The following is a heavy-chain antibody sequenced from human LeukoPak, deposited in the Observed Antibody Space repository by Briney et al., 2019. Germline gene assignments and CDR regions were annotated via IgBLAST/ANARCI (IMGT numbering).Heavy chain of an antibody. D-gene: IGHD3-10*01. J-gene: IGHJ4*02. CDR1: GFTVSSNY. CDR2: IYYSGST. CDR3: ARLPDYYSRHGAPG. V-gene: IGHV4-59*02. Sequence: GSLRLSCAASGFTVSSNYMSWVRQAPGKGLEWIGSIYYSGSTNYNPSLKSRITISVDTSKNQFSLKLSSVTAADTAVYYCARLPDYYSRHGAPGWGQGTLVTVSS.